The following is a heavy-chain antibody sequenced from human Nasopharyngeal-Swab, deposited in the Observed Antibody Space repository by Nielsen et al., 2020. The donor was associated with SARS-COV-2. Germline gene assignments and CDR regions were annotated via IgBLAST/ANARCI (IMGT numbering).Heavy chain of an antibody. J-gene: IGHJ6*02. CDR2: IYYSGST. V-gene: IGHV4-39*01. D-gene: IGHD3-3*01. CDR1: GGSISSSSYY. CDR3: ASCRTSITIFGVVIRNGMDV. Sequence: ETLSLTCTVSGGSISSSSYYWGWIRQPQGKGLEWIGSIYYSGSTYYNPSLKSRVTISVDTSKNQFSLKLSSVTAADTAVYYCASCRTSITIFGVVIRNGMDVWGQGTTVTVSS.